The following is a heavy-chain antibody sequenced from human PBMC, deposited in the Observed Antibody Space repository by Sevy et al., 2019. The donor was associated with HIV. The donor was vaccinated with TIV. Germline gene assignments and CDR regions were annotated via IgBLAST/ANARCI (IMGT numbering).Heavy chain of an antibody. V-gene: IGHV3-7*01. Sequence: GGSLRLSCAASEFTFSSYWMSWVRQAPGKGLEWVANIKQDGSEKYYVDSVKGRFTISRDNAKNSLYLQMNSLRAEDTAVYYCARDKRVGATHFDYWGQGTLVTVSS. CDR2: IKQDGSEK. D-gene: IGHD1-26*01. CDR3: ARDKRVGATHFDY. CDR1: EFTFSSYW. J-gene: IGHJ4*02.